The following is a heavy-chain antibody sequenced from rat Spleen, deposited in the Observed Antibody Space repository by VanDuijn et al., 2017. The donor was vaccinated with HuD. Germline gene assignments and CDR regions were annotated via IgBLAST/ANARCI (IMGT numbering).Heavy chain of an antibody. J-gene: IGHJ2*01. CDR2: ISYDGSRT. Sequence: EVQLVESGGGLVQPGRSLKLSCAASGFTFSNYGMAWVRPAPTKGREWVAPISYDGSRTYYRDSVKGRFTISRDNAKSTLYLQMDSLRSEDTATYYCARLQYRYNWDYFDYWGQGVMVTVSS. V-gene: IGHV5-29*01. CDR3: ARLQYRYNWDYFDY. D-gene: IGHD1-5*01. CDR1: GFTFSNYG.